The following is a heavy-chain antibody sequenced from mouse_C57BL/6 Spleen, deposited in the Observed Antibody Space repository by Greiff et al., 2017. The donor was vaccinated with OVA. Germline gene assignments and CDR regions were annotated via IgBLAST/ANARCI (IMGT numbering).Heavy chain of an antibody. CDR3: TRTTVVAHMDY. Sequence: EVKVVESGGDLVKPGGSLKLSCAASGFTFSSYGMSWVRQTPDKRLEWVATISSGGSYTYYPDSVKGRFTISRDNAKNTLYLQMSSLKAEDAAMYCCTRTTVVAHMDYWGQGTSLTVSS. V-gene: IGHV5-6*01. D-gene: IGHD1-1*01. CDR2: ISSGGSYT. CDR1: GFTFSSYG. J-gene: IGHJ2*02.